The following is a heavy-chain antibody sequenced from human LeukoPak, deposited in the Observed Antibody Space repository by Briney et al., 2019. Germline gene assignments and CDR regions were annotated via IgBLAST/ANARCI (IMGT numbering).Heavy chain of an antibody. D-gene: IGHD6-13*01. V-gene: IGHV1-3*01. CDR1: GYSFISYA. Sequence: ASVKVSCKASGYSFISYAMHWVRQAPGQRLEWMGWINAGNGNTKYSQEFQGRVTITRDTSASTAYMELSSLRSEDTAVYYCARELLSSRGWYFDLWGRGTLVTVSS. CDR3: ARELLSSRGWYFDL. CDR2: INAGNGNT. J-gene: IGHJ2*01.